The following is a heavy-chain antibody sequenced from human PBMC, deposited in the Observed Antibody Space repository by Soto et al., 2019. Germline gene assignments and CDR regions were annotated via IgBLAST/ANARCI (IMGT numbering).Heavy chain of an antibody. Sequence: VKVASKASGYKFTSSYRCWVRLAPGQGLDSMGIMYPSGGRTIYAPKFQRRVPMTRAKSTRTVYMELSSLRSEDTAVYYCASVGYYSAGTPFHYNGLDVWAQGITVTVS. D-gene: IGHD3-3*01. CDR1: GYKFTSSY. V-gene: IGHV1-46*01. J-gene: IGHJ6*02. CDR3: ASVGYYSAGTPFHYNGLDV. CDR2: MYPSGGRT.